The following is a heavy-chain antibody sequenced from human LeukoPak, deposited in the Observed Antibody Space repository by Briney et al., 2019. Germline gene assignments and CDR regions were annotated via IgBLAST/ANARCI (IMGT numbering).Heavy chain of an antibody. CDR2: IYYSGST. Sequence: SETLSLTCTVSGGSISSSSYYWGWIRQPPGKGLEWIGSIYYSGSTYYNPSLKSRVTISVDTSKNQFSLKLSSVTAADTAVYYCARGGVLWFGELFLSSFDYWGQGTLVTVSS. V-gene: IGHV4-39*07. CDR1: GGSISSSSYY. J-gene: IGHJ4*02. D-gene: IGHD3-10*01. CDR3: ARGGVLWFGELFLSSFDY.